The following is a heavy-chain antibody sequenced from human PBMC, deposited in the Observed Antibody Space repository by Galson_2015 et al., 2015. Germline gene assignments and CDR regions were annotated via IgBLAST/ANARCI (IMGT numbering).Heavy chain of an antibody. CDR2: INSVDATR. J-gene: IGHJ4*02. CDR1: GFTFSSFW. CDR3: ARDLGSSGPFDY. Sequence: SLRLSCAASGFTFSSFWMHWVRQAPGKGLMWVSRINSVDATRTYADSVNGRFTISRDNAKNTLYLEMNSLRAEDTAVYYCARDLGSSGPFDYWGQGTLVTVSS. V-gene: IGHV3-74*01. D-gene: IGHD3-22*01.